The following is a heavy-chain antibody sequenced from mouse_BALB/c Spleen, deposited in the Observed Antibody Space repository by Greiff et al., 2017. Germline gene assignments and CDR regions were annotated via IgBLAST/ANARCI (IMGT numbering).Heavy chain of an antibody. CDR3: ATPYYDYDWFAY. J-gene: IGHJ3*01. Sequence: VQLQESGPGLVAPSQTLSITCTASGFSLTSYCVHWVRQPPGKGLEWLGVIWAGGSTNYNSALMSRLSISKDNSKSQVFLKMNSLQTDDTAMYYCATPYYDYDWFAYWGQGTLVTVSA. CDR2: IWAGGST. D-gene: IGHD2-4*01. V-gene: IGHV2-9*02. CDR1: GFSLTSYC.